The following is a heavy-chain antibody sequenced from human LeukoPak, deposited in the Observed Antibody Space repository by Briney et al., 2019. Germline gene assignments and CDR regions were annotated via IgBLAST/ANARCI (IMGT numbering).Heavy chain of an antibody. CDR1: GYTFTSHD. CDR2: MNPNSGNT. CDR3: ARRRYGAIVATDY. V-gene: IGHV1-8*01. J-gene: IGHJ4*02. D-gene: IGHD5-12*01. Sequence: EASVKVSCKASGYTFTSHDINWVRQATGQGLEWMGWMNPNSGNTGYAQKFQGRVTMTRNTSISTAYMELSSLRSEDTAVYYCARRRYGAIVATDYWGQGTLVTVSS.